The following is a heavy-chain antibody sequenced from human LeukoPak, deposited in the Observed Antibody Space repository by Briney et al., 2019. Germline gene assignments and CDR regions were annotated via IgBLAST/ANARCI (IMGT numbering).Heavy chain of an antibody. Sequence: AGESLKISCKGSGYSFTSYWIGWVRQMPGKGLEWMGIIYPGDSDTRYSPSFQGQVTISADKSISTAYLQWSSLKASDTAMYYCARQPINYYDTSGYYARFDYWGQGTLVTVSS. D-gene: IGHD3-22*01. V-gene: IGHV5-51*01. CDR3: ARQPINYYDTSGYYARFDY. CDR2: IYPGDSDT. J-gene: IGHJ4*02. CDR1: GYSFTSYW.